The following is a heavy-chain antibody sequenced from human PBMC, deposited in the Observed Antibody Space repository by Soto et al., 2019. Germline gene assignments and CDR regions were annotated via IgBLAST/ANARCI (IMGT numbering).Heavy chain of an antibody. CDR3: ARPGYSYGANWFDP. CDR2: IYYSGST. Sequence: SETLSLTCTVSGGSISSSSYYWGWIRQPPGKGLEWIGSIYYSGSTYYNPSLKSRVTISVDTSKNQFSLKLSSVTAADTAVYYCARPGYSYGANWFDPWGQGTLVT. J-gene: IGHJ5*02. V-gene: IGHV4-39*01. CDR1: GGSISSSSYY. D-gene: IGHD5-18*01.